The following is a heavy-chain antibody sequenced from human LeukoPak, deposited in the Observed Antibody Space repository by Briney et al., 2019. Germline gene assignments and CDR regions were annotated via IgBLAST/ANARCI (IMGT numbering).Heavy chain of an antibody. CDR1: GGSISSYY. V-gene: IGHV4-4*07. D-gene: IGHD4-23*01. Sequence: SETLSLTCTVSGGSISSYYWSWIRQPAGKGLEWIGRIFTSGSTNYNPSLKSRLTMSADTSKNQFSLKLNSVTAADTAVYYCARCRGGNCDYFDYWGQGTLVTVSS. J-gene: IGHJ4*02. CDR3: ARCRGGNCDYFDY. CDR2: IFTSGST.